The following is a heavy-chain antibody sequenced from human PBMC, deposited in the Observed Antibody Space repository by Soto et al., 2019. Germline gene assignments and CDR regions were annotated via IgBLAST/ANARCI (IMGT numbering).Heavy chain of an antibody. J-gene: IGHJ4*02. D-gene: IGHD6-19*01. V-gene: IGHV3-23*01. Sequence: VXLIRHCKAASGLKCVDHGGSWILQATVKGLEWVSAISGSGGSTYYADSVKGRFTISRDNSKNTLYLQMNSLRAEDTAVYYCAKDPSKIAVAGPLDYWGQGTLVTVSS. CDR2: ISGSGGST. CDR3: AKDPSKIAVAGPLDY. CDR1: GLKCVDHG.